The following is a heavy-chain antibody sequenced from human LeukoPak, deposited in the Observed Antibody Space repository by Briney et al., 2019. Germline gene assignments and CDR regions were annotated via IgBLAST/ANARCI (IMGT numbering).Heavy chain of an antibody. J-gene: IGHJ6*03. CDR1: GITFSSYG. CDR2: ISSSSSYI. V-gene: IGHV3-21*04. Sequence: GGSLRLSCAASGITFSSYGMSWVRQAPGKGLEWVSSISSSSSYIYYADSVKGRFTISRDNSKNTLYLQMNSLRAEDTAVYYCAKLPHYYYYMDVWGKGTTVTISS. CDR3: AKLPHYYYYMDV.